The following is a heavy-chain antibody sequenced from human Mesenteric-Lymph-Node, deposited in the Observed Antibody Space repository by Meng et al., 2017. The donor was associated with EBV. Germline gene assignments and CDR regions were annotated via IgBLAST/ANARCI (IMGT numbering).Heavy chain of an antibody. J-gene: IGHJ4*02. Sequence: QVQLVRSGAELKKPGAAVKVSCKASGYTFTNYAMTWVRQAPGQGLEWLGWINTNNGNPTYAPGFEGRYVFSLDTSVSTAYMQISSLKADDSAVYYCARDSEGNDLYFDYWGQGTLVTVSS. CDR3: ARDSEGNDLYFDY. V-gene: IGHV7-4-1*02. CDR2: INTNNGNP. CDR1: GYTFTNYA. D-gene: IGHD2-21*02.